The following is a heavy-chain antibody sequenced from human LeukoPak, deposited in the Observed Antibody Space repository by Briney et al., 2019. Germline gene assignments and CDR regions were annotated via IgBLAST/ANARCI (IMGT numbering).Heavy chain of an antibody. Sequence: GGSLRLSCAASGFTFDDYAMHWVRQAPGKGLEWVSGISWNSGSIGYADSVKGRFTISRDNSKNTLYLQMNSLRAEDTAVYYCAKGEYYYDSSGYYYTDAFDIWGQGTMVTVSS. D-gene: IGHD3-22*01. CDR1: GFTFDDYA. V-gene: IGHV3-9*01. CDR3: AKGEYYYDSSGYYYTDAFDI. CDR2: ISWNSGSI. J-gene: IGHJ3*02.